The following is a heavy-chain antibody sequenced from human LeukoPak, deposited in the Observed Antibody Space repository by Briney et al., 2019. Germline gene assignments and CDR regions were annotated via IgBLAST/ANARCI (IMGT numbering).Heavy chain of an antibody. V-gene: IGHV5-51*01. CDR2: IYPGDSDI. CDR3: ARRLGCSSTSCYWYFDQ. CDR1: GYRFTSYW. J-gene: IGHJ4*02. Sequence: GESLKISCKGSGYRFTSYWIGWVPQMPGKVLKWLGLIYPGDSDIGYSPSCQGQVTISADKSISTAYLQWSSLKASDTAMYYCARRLGCSSTSCYWYFDQWGQGTLVTVSS. D-gene: IGHD2-2*01.